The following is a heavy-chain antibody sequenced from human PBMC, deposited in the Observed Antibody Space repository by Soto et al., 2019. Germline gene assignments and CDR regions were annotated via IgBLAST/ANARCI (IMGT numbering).Heavy chain of an antibody. CDR2: VHYSGNT. D-gene: IGHD4-4*01. CDR1: GGSVSSGTYY. CDR3: AREGDDYNLAV. Sequence: QVQLQESGPGLVKHSETLSLTCTVSGGSVSSGTYYWNWIRQPPGKGLEWIGNVHYSGNTKYNPSLKSRVTISIDTSKNQFSLKVSSVTAADTAVYYCAREGDDYNLAVWGQGTTVTVSS. J-gene: IGHJ6*02. V-gene: IGHV4-61*01.